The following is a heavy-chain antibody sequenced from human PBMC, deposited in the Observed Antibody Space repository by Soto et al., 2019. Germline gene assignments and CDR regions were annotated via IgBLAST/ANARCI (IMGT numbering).Heavy chain of an antibody. J-gene: IGHJ2*01. V-gene: IGHV3-30*18. Sequence: QEQLVESGGGVVQPGRSLRLSCAASGFTFSYYAMYWVRQAPGKGLEWVAVTSYDASNKYYVDSVKGRFTISRDNSKNTLYLQMNSLRVEDTAMYFCAKIAAGGPSYWYFDLWGRGTLVTVSS. D-gene: IGHD6-13*01. CDR2: TSYDASNK. CDR3: AKIAAGGPSYWYFDL. CDR1: GFTFSYYA.